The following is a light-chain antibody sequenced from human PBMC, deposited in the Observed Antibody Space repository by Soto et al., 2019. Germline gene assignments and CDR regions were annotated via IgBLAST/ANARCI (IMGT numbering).Light chain of an antibody. Sequence: QSALTQPASVSGSPGQSITISCTGTSSDVGGYNYVSWFQQHPGKAPKLKIYEVSNRPSGVSNRFSGSKSGYTASLTISELQAEDEADYYCASFTSSNTWVFGGGTKVTV. CDR1: SSDVGGYNY. CDR3: ASFTSSNTWV. V-gene: IGLV2-14*03. J-gene: IGLJ3*02. CDR2: EVS.